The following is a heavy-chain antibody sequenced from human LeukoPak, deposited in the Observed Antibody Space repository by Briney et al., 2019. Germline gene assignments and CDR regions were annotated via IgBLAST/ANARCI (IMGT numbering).Heavy chain of an antibody. CDR1: GFTFSSYW. D-gene: IGHD2-21*02. J-gene: IGHJ4*02. CDR2: INSDGSST. V-gene: IGHV3-74*01. CDR3: TRVAYCGGDCYSSDY. Sequence: GGSLRLSCAASGFTFSSYWMHWVRQAPGKGLVWVSRINSDGSSTSYADTVKGRFTISRDNAKNTLYLQMNSLRAEDTAVYYCTRVAYCGGDCYSSDYWGQGTLVTVSS.